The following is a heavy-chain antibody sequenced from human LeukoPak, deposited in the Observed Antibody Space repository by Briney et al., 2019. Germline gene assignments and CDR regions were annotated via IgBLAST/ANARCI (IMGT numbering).Heavy chain of an antibody. J-gene: IGHJ3*02. CDR3: ASDSDILTGRIGAFDI. CDR2: MNPNSGNT. D-gene: IGHD3-9*01. CDR1: GYTFTSYD. V-gene: IGHV1-8*01. Sequence: GASVKVSCKASGYTFTSYDINWVRQATGQGLEWMGWMNPNSGNTGYAQKFQGRVTMTEDISTDTAYMELSSLRSEDTAVYYCASDSDILTGRIGAFDIWGQGTMVTVSS.